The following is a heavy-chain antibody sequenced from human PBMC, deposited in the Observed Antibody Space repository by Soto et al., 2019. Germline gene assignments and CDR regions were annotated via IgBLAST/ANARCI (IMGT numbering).Heavy chain of an antibody. V-gene: IGHV1-69*02. J-gene: IGHJ4*02. Sequence: QVQLVQSGAEVKKPGSSVKVSCKASGDTFTSYSVNWVRQAPGQGPEWMGRIIPVVDMANYAQKFQGRVTITADKATSTSYMELSSLRSEDTAIYFCARGAWIQHWSPDSWGQGTVVTVSS. D-gene: IGHD5-18*01. CDR2: IIPVVDMA. CDR1: GDTFTSYS. CDR3: ARGAWIQHWSPDS.